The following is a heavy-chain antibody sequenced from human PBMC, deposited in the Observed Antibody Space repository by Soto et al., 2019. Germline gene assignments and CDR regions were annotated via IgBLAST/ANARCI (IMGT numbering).Heavy chain of an antibody. V-gene: IGHV1-8*01. J-gene: IGHJ6*02. CDR3: ARGLQAGYYYYYGMDV. CDR2: MNPNSGNT. CDR1: GYTFTSYD. Sequence: ASVTVSCKASGYTFTSYDINWVRQATGQGLEWMGWMNPNSGNTGYAQRFQGRVTMTRNTSISTAYMELSSLRSEDTAVYYCARGLQAGYYYYYGMDVWGQGTTVTVSS. D-gene: IGHD4-4*01.